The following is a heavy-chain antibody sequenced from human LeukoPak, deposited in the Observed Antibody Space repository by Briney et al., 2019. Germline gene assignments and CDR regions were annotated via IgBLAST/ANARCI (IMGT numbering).Heavy chain of an antibody. CDR2: ISSNGGST. CDR3: ERPCAPYYDFWSGYLD. CDR1: GFTFSSYA. D-gene: IGHD3-3*01. J-gene: IGHJ4*02. V-gene: IGHV3-64*01. Sequence: TGGSLRLSCAASGFTFSSYAMHWVRQAPGKGLEYVSAISSNGGSTYYANSVKGRFTISRDNSKNTLYLQMGSLRAEDMAVYYCERPCAPYYDFWSGYLDWGQGTLVTVSS.